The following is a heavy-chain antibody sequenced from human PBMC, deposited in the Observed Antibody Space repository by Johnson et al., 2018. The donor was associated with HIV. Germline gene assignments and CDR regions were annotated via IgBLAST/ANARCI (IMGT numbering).Heavy chain of an antibody. Sequence: VQLVESGGGVVQPGRSLRLSCAASGFTFSSYGMHWVRQAPAKGLEWVAVISYDGSDKDYADSVKGRFTISRDNSKNTLYLQMNSLRAEDTAVYYCAKVSSWYFLRAFDIWGQGTLVTVSS. CDR2: ISYDGSDK. V-gene: IGHV3-30*18. CDR3: AKVSSWYFLRAFDI. J-gene: IGHJ3*02. D-gene: IGHD6-13*01. CDR1: GFTFSSYG.